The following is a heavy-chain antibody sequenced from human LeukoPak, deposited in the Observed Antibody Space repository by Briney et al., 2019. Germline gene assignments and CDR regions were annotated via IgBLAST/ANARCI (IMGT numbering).Heavy chain of an antibody. D-gene: IGHD1-26*01. V-gene: IGHV1-58*02. CDR2: IVVGSGNT. J-gene: IGHJ6*02. CDR1: GFTFTSSA. Sequence: ASVKVSCKASGFTFTSSAMQWVRQARGQRLEWIGWIVVGSGNTNYAKKFQERVTITRDMSTSTAYMELSSLRSEDTAVYYCAADSAKWELLVSYYYGMDVWGQGTTVTVSS. CDR3: AADSAKWELLVSYYYGMDV.